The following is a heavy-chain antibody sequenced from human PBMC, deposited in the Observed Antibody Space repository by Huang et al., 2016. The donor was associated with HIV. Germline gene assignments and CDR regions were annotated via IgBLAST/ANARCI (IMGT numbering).Heavy chain of an antibody. J-gene: IGHJ4*02. CDR3: ARGRDGRSGFYFGDFDN. CDR1: GFTFSNYA. V-gene: IGHV3-30*04. Sequence: QVQLVESGGGVVQPGRSLRLSCAASGFTFSNYAMHWVRQAPGKGLEGVTFISYTGSNIYSTYSVKGRFSISRDNSKSTVYLHMNRLRVEDTAVYYCARGRDGRSGFYFGDFDNWGQGILVTVSS. CDR2: ISYTGSNI. D-gene: IGHD3-22*01.